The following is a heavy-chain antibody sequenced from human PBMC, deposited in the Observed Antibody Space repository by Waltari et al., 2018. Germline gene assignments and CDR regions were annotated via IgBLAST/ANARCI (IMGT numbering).Heavy chain of an antibody. CDR2: IWYDGSNK. D-gene: IGHD5-12*01. J-gene: IGHJ6*03. Sequence: QVQLVESGGGVVEPGRTLRLSCGASGLTFRSYRMHWVRQAPGKGLEWVAVIWYDGSNKYYADSVKGRFTISRDNSKNTLYLQMNSLRAEDTAVYYCAREPLEMATYMDVWGKGTTVTVSS. CDR3: AREPLEMATYMDV. CDR1: GLTFRSYR. V-gene: IGHV3-33*01.